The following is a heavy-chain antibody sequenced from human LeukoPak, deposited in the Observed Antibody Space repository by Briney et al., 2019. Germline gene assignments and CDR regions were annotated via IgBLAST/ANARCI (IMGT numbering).Heavy chain of an antibody. V-gene: IGHV3-66*01. CDR2: IYSGGST. D-gene: IGHD3-22*01. CDR1: GFTVSSNY. CDR3: ARDVVGYYDSSGYYLSASDI. Sequence: PGGSLRLSCAASGFTVSSNYMSWVRQAPGKGLEWVSVIYSGGSTYYADSVKGRFTISRDNAKNSLFLQMNTLRVEDTAVYYCARDVVGYYDSSGYYLSASDIWGQGTMVTVSS. J-gene: IGHJ3*02.